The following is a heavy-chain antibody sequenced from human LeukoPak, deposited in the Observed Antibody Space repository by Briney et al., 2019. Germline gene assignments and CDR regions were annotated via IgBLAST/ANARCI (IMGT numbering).Heavy chain of an antibody. CDR3: ARGIVGATTGD. V-gene: IGHV1-2*02. D-gene: IGHD1-26*01. CDR1: VYTFTFYY. Sequence: ASVTVSFTASVYTFTFYYMHWVRQAPGQGLEWMGWINPNSGGTNYAQKFQGRVTMTRDTSISTAYMELSRLRSDDTAVYYCARGIVGATTGDWGQGTLVTVYS. CDR2: INPNSGGT. J-gene: IGHJ4*02.